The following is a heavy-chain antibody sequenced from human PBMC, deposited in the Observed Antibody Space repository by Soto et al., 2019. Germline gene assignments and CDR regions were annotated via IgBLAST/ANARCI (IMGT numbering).Heavy chain of an antibody. CDR1: GGSISSYY. CDR2: TYYSGGT. Sequence: QVHLQESGPGLVKPSETLSLTCIVSGGSISSYYWSWIRQPPGKGLEWIGYTYYSGGTNYNPSLKSRGTISVDMSNNQFSLRLTSVTAADTAVYYCARPTKGGAFDLWGQGTMVIVSS. V-gene: IGHV4-59*08. J-gene: IGHJ3*01. CDR3: ARPTKGGAFDL.